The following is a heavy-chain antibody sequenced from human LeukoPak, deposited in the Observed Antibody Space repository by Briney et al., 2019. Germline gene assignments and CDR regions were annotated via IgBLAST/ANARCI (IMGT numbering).Heavy chain of an antibody. CDR3: ARRLLSGWYYNAYYFDY. V-gene: IGHV1-8*01. Sequence: ASVKVSCKASGYTFTSYDINWVRQATGQGLEWMGWMNPNSGNTGYAQKFQGRVTMTRNTSISTAYMELSSLRSEDMAVYYCARRLLSGWYYNAYYFDYWGQGTLVTVSS. CDR1: GYTFTSYD. CDR2: MNPNSGNT. J-gene: IGHJ4*02. D-gene: IGHD6-19*01.